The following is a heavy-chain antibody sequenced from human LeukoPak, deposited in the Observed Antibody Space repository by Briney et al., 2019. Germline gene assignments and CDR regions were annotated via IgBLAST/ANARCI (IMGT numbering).Heavy chain of an antibody. J-gene: IGHJ4*02. D-gene: IGHD6-13*01. CDR3: ARDSLHIASDY. Sequence: PGGSLRLSCVASGFTFSSYGMHWVRQAPGKGLEWVAVIWYDGSNKYYADSVKGRFTISRDNSKNTLYLQMNSLRAEDTAVYYCARDSLHIASDYWGQGTLVTVSS. V-gene: IGHV3-33*01. CDR1: GFTFSSYG. CDR2: IWYDGSNK.